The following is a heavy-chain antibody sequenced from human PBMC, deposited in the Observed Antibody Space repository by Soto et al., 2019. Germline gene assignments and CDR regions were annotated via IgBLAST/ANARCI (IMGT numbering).Heavy chain of an antibody. D-gene: IGHD5-18*01. Sequence: QVQLVESGGGVVQPGKSLRLSCAASGFTFSTYGMHWVRQAPGKGLEWVAVIWYDGSNKYHGDSLKGRFTISRDNSKNTLYLQINNRRAEDTAVYYCGRDGALGDTAVVDSWGQGTLVTVSP. CDR2: IWYDGSNK. CDR1: GFTFSTYG. V-gene: IGHV3-33*01. J-gene: IGHJ4*02. CDR3: GRDGALGDTAVVDS.